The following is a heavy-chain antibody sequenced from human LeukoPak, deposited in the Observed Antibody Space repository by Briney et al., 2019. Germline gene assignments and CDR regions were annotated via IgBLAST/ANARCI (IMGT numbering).Heavy chain of an antibody. CDR2: ISYDGSNK. D-gene: IGHD3-10*01. CDR3: ARDAYYYGSGSPSGFDY. V-gene: IGHV3-30*03. Sequence: PGGSLRLSCAASGFTFSSYGMHWVRQAPGKGLEWVAVISYDGSNKYYADSVKGRFTISRDNSKNTLYLQMNSLRAEDTAVYYCARDAYYYGSGSPSGFDYWGQGTLVTVSS. J-gene: IGHJ4*02. CDR1: GFTFSSYG.